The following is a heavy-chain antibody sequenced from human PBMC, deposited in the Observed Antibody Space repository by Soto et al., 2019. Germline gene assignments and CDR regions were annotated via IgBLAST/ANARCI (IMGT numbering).Heavy chain of an antibody. CDR1: GFTFSSYS. D-gene: IGHD3-16*02. Sequence: PGGSLRLSCAASGFTFSSYSMNWVRQAPGKGLEWVSSISSSSSYIYYADSVKGRFTISRDNAKNSLYLQMNSLRAEDTAVYYCANEIDYIWGSYPQPHFDDWGQGTLVTVSS. CDR2: ISSSSSYI. V-gene: IGHV3-21*01. CDR3: ANEIDYIWGSYPQPHFDD. J-gene: IGHJ4*02.